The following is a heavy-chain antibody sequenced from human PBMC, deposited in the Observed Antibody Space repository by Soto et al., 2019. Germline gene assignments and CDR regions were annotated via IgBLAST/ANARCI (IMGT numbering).Heavy chain of an antibody. J-gene: IGHJ5*02. CDR1: GNTFTRYA. CDR3: ARDYSSSPDCLDT. CDR2: ISAYNGNI. V-gene: IGHV1-18*04. D-gene: IGHD6-6*01. Sequence: XLVEASCSASGNTFTRYAVNLVRQTPGQGLEWVGWISAYNGNIKYAQKFQVRVTMTTDTSMSTAYMELRSLRSDDTAVYYCARDYSSSPDCLDTWAQGTLVTVPS.